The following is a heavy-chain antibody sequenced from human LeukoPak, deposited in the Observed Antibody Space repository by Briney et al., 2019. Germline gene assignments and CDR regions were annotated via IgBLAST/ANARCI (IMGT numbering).Heavy chain of an antibody. CDR3: ARTSRRGSGSYYFDY. Sequence: PSETLSLTCTVSGGSISSSSYYWGWIRPPPGKGLEWIGSIYYSGSTYYNPSLKSRVTISVDTSKDQFSLKLSSVTAADTAVYYCARTSRRGSGSYYFDYWGQGTLVTVSS. CDR2: IYYSGST. D-gene: IGHD3-10*01. CDR1: GGSISSSSYY. V-gene: IGHV4-39*01. J-gene: IGHJ4*02.